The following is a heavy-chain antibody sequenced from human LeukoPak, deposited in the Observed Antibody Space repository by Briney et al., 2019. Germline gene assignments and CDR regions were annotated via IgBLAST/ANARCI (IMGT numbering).Heavy chain of an antibody. D-gene: IGHD2-2*02. J-gene: IGHJ4*02. Sequence: GGSLRLSCAASGFMFSFYMMNWARQAPGKGLEWVSSISSSSSYIYYADSVKGRFTISRDNAKNSLYLQMNSLRVEDTAVYYCVRGPSSAIRPEYFDYWGQGTLVTVSS. CDR3: VRGPSSAIRPEYFDY. CDR1: GFMFSFYM. V-gene: IGHV3-21*01. CDR2: ISSSSSYI.